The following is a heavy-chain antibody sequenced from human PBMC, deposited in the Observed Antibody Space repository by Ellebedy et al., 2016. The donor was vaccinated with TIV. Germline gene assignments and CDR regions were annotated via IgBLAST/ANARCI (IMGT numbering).Heavy chain of an antibody. CDR3: ASPTRLWSGRGMDV. D-gene: IGHD3-3*01. J-gene: IGHJ6*02. CDR1: GYTFTSYD. V-gene: IGHV1-8*01. CDR2: MNPNSGYT. Sequence: AASVKVSCKASGYTFTSYDINWVRQATGQGLEWMGWMNPNSGYTGYAQKFQGRVTMTRNTSISTAYMELSSLRSEDTAVYYCASPTRLWSGRGMDVWGQGTTVTVSS.